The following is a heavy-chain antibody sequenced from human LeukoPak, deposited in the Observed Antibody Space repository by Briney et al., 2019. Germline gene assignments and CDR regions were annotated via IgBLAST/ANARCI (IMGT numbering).Heavy chain of an antibody. CDR1: GFTFSSYS. CDR3: AREPRSSVYYDFWSGSPEY. Sequence: EGSLRLSCAASGFTFSSYSTNWVRQAPGKGLEWVSSISSSSSYIYYADSVKGRFTISRDNAKNSLYLQMNSLRAEDTAVYYCAREPRSSVYYDFWSGSPEYWGQGTLVTVSS. CDR2: ISSSSSYI. D-gene: IGHD3-3*01. V-gene: IGHV3-21*01. J-gene: IGHJ4*02.